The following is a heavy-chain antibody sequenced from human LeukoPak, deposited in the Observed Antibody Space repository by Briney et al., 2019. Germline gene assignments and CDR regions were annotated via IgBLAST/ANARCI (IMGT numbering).Heavy chain of an antibody. CDR3: AKDAQPRSRWFDP. V-gene: IGHV3-7*03. CDR2: IKQDGNEK. D-gene: IGHD3-16*01. CDR1: GFIFKDYW. J-gene: IGHJ5*02. Sequence: GGSLRLSCAASGFIFKDYWMIWVRQAPGKGLEWVANIKQDGNEKYYVDSVKGRFTISRDNAENSLYLQMNTLRAEDTAMYYCAKDAQPRSRWFDPWGQGTLVTVSS.